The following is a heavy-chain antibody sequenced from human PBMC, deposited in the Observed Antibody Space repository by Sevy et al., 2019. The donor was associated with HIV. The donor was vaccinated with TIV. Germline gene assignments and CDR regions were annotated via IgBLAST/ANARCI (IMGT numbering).Heavy chain of an antibody. CDR2: IKSKTDGGTT. CDR3: TTISYGSGALYYYGMDV. D-gene: IGHD5-18*01. CDR1: GFTFSNAW. V-gene: IGHV3-15*01. J-gene: IGHJ6*02. Sequence: GGSLRLSCAASGFTFSNAWMSWVRQAPGKGLEWVGRIKSKTDGGTTDYAAPVKGRFTISRDDSKNTLYLQMNSLKTEDTAVYYCTTISYGSGALYYYGMDVWGQGTTVTVSS.